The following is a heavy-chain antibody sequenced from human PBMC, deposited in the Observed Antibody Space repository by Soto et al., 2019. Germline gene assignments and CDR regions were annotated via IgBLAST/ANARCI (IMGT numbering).Heavy chain of an antibody. D-gene: IGHD2-2*01. CDR1: GYSFTSYW. J-gene: IGHJ6*02. V-gene: IGHV5-51*01. Sequence: GESLKISCKGSGYSFTSYWIGWVRQMPGKGLEWMGIIYPGDSDTRYSPSFQGQVTISADKSISTAYLPWSSLKASDTAMYYCARRGKYCSSTSCSTGYYYGMDVWGQGTTVTVSS. CDR2: IYPGDSDT. CDR3: ARRGKYCSSTSCSTGYYYGMDV.